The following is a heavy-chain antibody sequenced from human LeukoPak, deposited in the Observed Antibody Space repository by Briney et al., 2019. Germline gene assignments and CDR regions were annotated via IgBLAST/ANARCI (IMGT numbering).Heavy chain of an antibody. CDR1: GYTFTSYE. J-gene: IGHJ4*02. CDR2: MNPNSGDT. V-gene: IGHV1-8*01. CDR3: ARGLGTYDSSELTWPMISF. Sequence: ASVKVSCKASGYTFTSYEINWVRQATGQGLEWMGWMNPNSGDTAYAQKFQGRITMTRSTSISTAYIELSSLRSEDTAVYYCARGLGTYDSSELTWPMISFWGQGTLVTVSS. D-gene: IGHD3-22*01.